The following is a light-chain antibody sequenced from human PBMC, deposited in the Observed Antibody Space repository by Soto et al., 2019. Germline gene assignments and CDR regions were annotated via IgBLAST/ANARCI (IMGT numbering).Light chain of an antibody. CDR3: QQYNSYSWT. V-gene: IGKV1-39*01. CDR1: QNVRSY. Sequence: DTQMTQSPSSLSASVGDRVTITCRASQNVRSYVNWYQQKPGKAPNVLIYETSTLQDGGPSRFSGDGYGTDFTLSISSLHPEDFATYYCQQYNSYSWTFGQGTKVDNK. J-gene: IGKJ1*01. CDR2: ETS.